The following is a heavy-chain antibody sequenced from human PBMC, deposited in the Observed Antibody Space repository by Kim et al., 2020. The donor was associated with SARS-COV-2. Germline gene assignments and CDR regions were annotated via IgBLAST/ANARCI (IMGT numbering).Heavy chain of an antibody. CDR3: ARRRAYCSSTSCYRSRYYYGMDV. D-gene: IGHD2-2*01. Sequence: GESLKISCKGSGYSFTSYWIGWVRQMPGKGLEWMGIIYPGDSDTRYSPSFQGQVTISADKSISTAYLQWSSLKASDTAMYYCARRRAYCSSTSCYRSRYYYGMDVWGQGTTVTVSS. J-gene: IGHJ6*02. CDR2: IYPGDSDT. V-gene: IGHV5-51*01. CDR1: GYSFTSYW.